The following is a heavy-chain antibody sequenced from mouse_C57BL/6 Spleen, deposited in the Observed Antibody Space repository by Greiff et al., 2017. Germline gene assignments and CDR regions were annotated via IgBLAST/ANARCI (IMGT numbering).Heavy chain of an antibody. CDR1: GYTFTSYT. J-gene: IGHJ4*01. V-gene: IGHV1-4*01. Sequence: VKLMESGAELARPGASVKMSCKASGYTFTSYTMHWVKQRPGQGLEWIGYINPSSGYTKYNQKFKDKATLTADKSSSTAYMQLSSLASEDSAVYYCARFYNEDYAIDYWGQGTSVTVSS. D-gene: IGHD2-3*01. CDR3: ARFYNEDYAIDY. CDR2: INPSSGYT.